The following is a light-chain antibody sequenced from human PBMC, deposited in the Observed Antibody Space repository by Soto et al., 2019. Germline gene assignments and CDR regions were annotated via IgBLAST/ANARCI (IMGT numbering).Light chain of an antibody. CDR1: SSDVGTYSI. CDR2: EVF. J-gene: IGLJ1*01. CDR3: CSYAGRSTYV. Sequence: LTQPASVSGSPGQSITISCAGTSSDVGTYSIVSWYQQYPGKAPKLMIYEVFKRPSGVSNRFSGSKSGNTASLTISGLQAEDEADYYCCSYAGRSTYVFGTGTKVTVL. V-gene: IGLV2-23*02.